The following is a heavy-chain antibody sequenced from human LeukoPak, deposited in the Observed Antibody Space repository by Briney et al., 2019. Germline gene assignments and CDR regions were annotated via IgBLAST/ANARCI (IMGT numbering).Heavy chain of an antibody. J-gene: IGHJ3*02. CDR1: GYTFTSYY. Sequence: ASVKVSCKASGYTFTSYYMHWVRQAPGQGLEWMGIINPSGGSTSYAQKFQGRVTMTRDTSTSTVYMELCSLRSEDTAVYYCARIRGGRWEPKDLGAFDIWGQGTMVTVSS. CDR2: INPSGGST. D-gene: IGHD1-14*01. V-gene: IGHV1-46*01. CDR3: ARIRGGRWEPKDLGAFDI.